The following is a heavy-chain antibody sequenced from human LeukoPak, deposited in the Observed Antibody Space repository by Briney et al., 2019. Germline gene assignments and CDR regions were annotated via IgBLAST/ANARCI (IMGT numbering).Heavy chain of an antibody. J-gene: IGHJ5*02. Sequence: PSETLSLTCTVSVGSISSYCWSWVRQPPGKGLAWIGYIYTSASTDYNPSLKSRVTMSVDTSKNQLSMELRFLTAADTDVYYCATSYDVKTAPYDRWGQGTLVTVSS. CDR1: VGSISSYC. V-gene: IGHV4-4*08. CDR2: IYTSAST. D-gene: IGHD3-10*02. CDR3: ATSYDVKTAPYDR.